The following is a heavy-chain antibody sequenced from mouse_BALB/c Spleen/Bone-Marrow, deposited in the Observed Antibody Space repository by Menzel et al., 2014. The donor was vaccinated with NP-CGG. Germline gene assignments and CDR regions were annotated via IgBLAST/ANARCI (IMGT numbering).Heavy chain of an antibody. CDR1: GFTFTRYV. CDR3: ASGTPATSYYALDY. CDR2: INPYNDGI. V-gene: IGHV1-14*01. J-gene: IGHJ4*01. Sequence: EVQLQQSGPELVKPGASVNMSCRASGFTFTRYVIHWVRQKPGQGLEWIGYINPYNDGIEYNEKFKGKATLTSDKSSSTAYMELSSLTSEDSAVYYCASGTPATSYYALDYWGQGTSVTVSS. D-gene: IGHD1-2*01.